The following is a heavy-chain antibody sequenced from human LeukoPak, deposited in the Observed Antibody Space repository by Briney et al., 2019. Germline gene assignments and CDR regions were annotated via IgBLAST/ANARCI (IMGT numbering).Heavy chain of an antibody. J-gene: IGHJ6*02. CDR3: ARASGSGSLDYGMDV. CDR1: GYTFTSYG. CDR2: IIPIFGTA. Sequence: ASVKVSCKASGYTFTSYGISWVRQAPGQGLEWMGGIIPIFGTANYAQKFQGRVTITADESTSTAYMELSSLRSEDTAVYYCARASGSGSLDYGMDVWGQGTTVTVSS. D-gene: IGHD3-10*01. V-gene: IGHV1-69*13.